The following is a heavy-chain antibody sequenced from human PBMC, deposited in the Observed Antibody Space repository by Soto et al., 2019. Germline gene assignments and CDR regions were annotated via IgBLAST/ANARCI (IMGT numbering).Heavy chain of an antibody. D-gene: IGHD3-3*01. J-gene: IGHJ5*02. CDR2: MNTNSGDT. CDR1: GYTFTNYD. V-gene: IGHV1-8*01. CDR3: ASAPLVGFSEWLPVYYHWFAP. Sequence: QVHLVQSGAEVKRPGASVTVSCRASGYTFTNYDINWVRQATGQGLEWMGWMNTNSGDTGYAQNFQGRVTMTTNTSPRTAFMEPRSLRSDATAVYYCASAPLVGFSEWLPVYYHWFAPWGQGTLVTVSS.